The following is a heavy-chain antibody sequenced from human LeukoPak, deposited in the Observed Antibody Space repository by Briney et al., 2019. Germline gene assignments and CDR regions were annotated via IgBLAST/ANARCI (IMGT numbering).Heavy chain of an antibody. CDR1: GGSISSYY. CDR2: IYISGSGST. CDR3: ARTTEGGYTYGYFYYYYMDV. V-gene: IGHV4-4*07. Sequence: SETLSLTCTVSGGSISSYYWSWIRQPAGKGLVWIGRIYISGSGSTNYNPSLKSRVTMSVDTSKNQFSLKLSSVTAADTAVYYCARTTEGGYTYGYFYYYYMDVWGKGTTVTISS. D-gene: IGHD5-18*01. J-gene: IGHJ6*03.